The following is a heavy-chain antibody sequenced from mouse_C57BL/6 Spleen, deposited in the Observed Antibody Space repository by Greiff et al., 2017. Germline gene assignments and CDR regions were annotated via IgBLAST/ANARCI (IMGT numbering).Heavy chain of an antibody. CDR1: GYAFSSSW. V-gene: IGHV1-82*01. Sequence: VQLLQSGPELVKPGASVTISCKASGYAFSSSWMNWVKQRPGNGLEWIGRIYPGGGDTNYHWMFKGKATLTADTSSNTAYMQLNSLTSEDTAVYFCAKARPGGYCDVWGTGTTVTVSS. J-gene: IGHJ1*03. CDR2: IYPGGGDT. CDR3: AKARPGGYCDV.